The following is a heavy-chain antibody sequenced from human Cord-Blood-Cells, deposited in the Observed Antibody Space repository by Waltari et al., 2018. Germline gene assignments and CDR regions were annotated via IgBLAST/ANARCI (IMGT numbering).Heavy chain of an antibody. D-gene: IGHD1-7*01. V-gene: IGHV4-39*01. J-gene: IGHJ4*02. CDR1: GGSISSSSSY. Sequence: QLQLQESGPGLVQPSETLSLTCTVSGGSISSSSSYWGWLRQPPGKGLEWIGSIYYSGSTYYNPSLKSRVTISVDTSKNQFSLKLSSVTAADTAVYYCAVGVYNWNYYFDYWGQGTLVTVSS. CDR3: AVGVYNWNYYFDY. CDR2: IYYSGST.